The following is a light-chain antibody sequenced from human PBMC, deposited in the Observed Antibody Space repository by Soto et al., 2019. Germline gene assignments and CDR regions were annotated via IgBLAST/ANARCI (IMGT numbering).Light chain of an antibody. CDR3: SSYTSSSTRHVV. CDR1: SSDVGGYNY. CDR2: DVS. V-gene: IGLV2-14*01. Sequence: QSALTQPASVSGSPGQSITISCTGTSSDVGGYNYVSWYQQHPGKAPKLMIYDVSNRPSGVSNRFSGSKSGNTASLTISGLQAEDEADYYCSSYTSSSTRHVVFGGGTKLTAL. J-gene: IGLJ2*01.